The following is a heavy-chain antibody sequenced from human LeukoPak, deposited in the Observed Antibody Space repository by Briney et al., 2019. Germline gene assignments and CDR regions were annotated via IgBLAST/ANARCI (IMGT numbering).Heavy chain of an antibody. CDR1: GVSISSSEW. V-gene: IGHV4-4*02. D-gene: IGHD6-13*01. CDR3: AREGTEGAAGTGIDY. J-gene: IGHJ4*02. Sequence: PSGTLSLTCAVSGVSISSSEWWIWVRQPPGQGLEWIGEIHRAGRTRYNPSLKSRVTISVDTSKNQFSLKLSSVTAADTAVYYCAREGTEGAAGTGIDYWGQGTLVTVSS. CDR2: IHRAGRT.